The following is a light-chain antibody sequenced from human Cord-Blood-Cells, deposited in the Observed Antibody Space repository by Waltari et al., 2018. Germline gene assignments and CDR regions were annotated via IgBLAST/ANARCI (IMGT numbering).Light chain of an antibody. CDR1: SSDVGGYNY. CDR3: SSYTSSSTLV. V-gene: IGLV2-14*01. CDR2: EVS. J-gene: IGLJ2*01. Sequence: QSALTQPASVSGSPGQSLTIPCTGTSSDVGGYNYVSWYQQHPGKAPKLMIYEVSKRPSGFSNRFSGSKSGNTASLTISGLQAEDEADYYCSSYTSSSTLVFGGGTKLTVL.